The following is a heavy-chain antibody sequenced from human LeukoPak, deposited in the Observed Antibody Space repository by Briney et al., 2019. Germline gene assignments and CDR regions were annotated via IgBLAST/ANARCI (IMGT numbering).Heavy chain of an antibody. Sequence: GASVKVSRKASGYTFTSYGISWVRQAPGQGFEWMGWISAYNGNTNYAQKLQGRVTMTTDTSTSTAYMELRSLRSDDTAVYYCARGGYCSSTSCPDDAFDIWGQGTMVTVSS. CDR1: GYTFTSYG. J-gene: IGHJ3*02. CDR2: ISAYNGNT. CDR3: ARGGYCSSTSCPDDAFDI. V-gene: IGHV1-18*01. D-gene: IGHD2-2*01.